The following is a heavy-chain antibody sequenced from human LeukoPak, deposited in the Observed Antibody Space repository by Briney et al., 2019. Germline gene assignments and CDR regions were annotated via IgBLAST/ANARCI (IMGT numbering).Heavy chain of an antibody. J-gene: IGHJ4*02. D-gene: IGHD6-19*01. CDR1: GYTFTSYA. Sequence: ASVKVSCKASGYTFTSYAMHWVRQAPGQRLEWMGWINAGNGNTKYSQEFQGRVTITRDTSASTAYMELSSLRSEDMAVYYCAREEGSGWYYFDYWGQGTLVTVSS. CDR2: INAGNGNT. V-gene: IGHV1-3*03. CDR3: AREEGSGWYYFDY.